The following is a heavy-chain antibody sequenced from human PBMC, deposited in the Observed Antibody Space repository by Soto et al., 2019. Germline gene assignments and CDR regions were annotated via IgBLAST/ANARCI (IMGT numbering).Heavy chain of an antibody. D-gene: IGHD2-2*01. V-gene: IGHV4-39*01. CDR2: IYYSGTT. CDR3: ARLHGYGISSSCHGHYAMDV. CDR1: SASISSSSYT. J-gene: IGHJ6*02. Sequence: QLQLQESGPGLVKPSETLSLTCTVSSASISSSSYTWGWIRQPPGKGLEWIGSIYYSGTTYYNPSLNLRGTVFVDTPKNQFSLKVTSVTAADTAVYDCARLHGYGISSSCHGHYAMDVWGQGTTVTVSS.